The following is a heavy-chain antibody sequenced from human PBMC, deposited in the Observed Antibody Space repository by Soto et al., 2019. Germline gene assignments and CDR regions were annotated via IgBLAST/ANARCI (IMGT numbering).Heavy chain of an antibody. Sequence: EVQLVESGGGLVQPGGSLRLSCAVSGFTFNRHWMSWVRQTPGKGLEWVASIKEDGSEKSYVDSVKGRFTISSDNAKNSLFPQMNRLRVEDTSVYFCVITACNPPDDLGQGTLATVSS. CDR3: VITACNPPDD. CDR1: GFTFNRHW. V-gene: IGHV3-7*01. J-gene: IGHJ4*02. CDR2: IKEDGSEK. D-gene: IGHD1-20*01.